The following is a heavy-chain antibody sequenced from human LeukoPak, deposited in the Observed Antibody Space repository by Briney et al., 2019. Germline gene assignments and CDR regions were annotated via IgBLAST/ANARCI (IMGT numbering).Heavy chain of an antibody. Sequence: QDVSDKYYVDSVKGLFTISRDNAKNSLYLQMNSLRAEDTAVYYCARTFYSSSWYHDAFDIWGQGTMVTVSX. J-gene: IGHJ3*02. CDR2: QDVSDK. V-gene: IGHV3-7*04. CDR3: ARTFYSSSWYHDAFDI. D-gene: IGHD6-13*01.